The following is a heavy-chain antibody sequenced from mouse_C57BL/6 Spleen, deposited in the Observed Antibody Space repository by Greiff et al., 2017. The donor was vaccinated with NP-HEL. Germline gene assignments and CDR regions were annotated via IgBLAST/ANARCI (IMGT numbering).Heavy chain of an antibody. Sequence: EVQLVESGGGLVQPKGSLKLSCAASGFSFNTYAMNWVRQAPGKGLEWVARIRSKSNNYATYYADSVKDRFTISRDDSESMLYLQMNNLKTEDTAMYYWVRQLPGSSYGYFDVWGTGTTVTVSS. V-gene: IGHV10-1*01. CDR1: GFSFNTYA. D-gene: IGHD1-1*01. CDR3: VRQLPGSSYGYFDV. J-gene: IGHJ1*03. CDR2: IRSKSNNYAT.